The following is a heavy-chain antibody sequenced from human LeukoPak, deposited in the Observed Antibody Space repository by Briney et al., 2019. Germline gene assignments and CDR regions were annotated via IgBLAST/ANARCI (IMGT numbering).Heavy chain of an antibody. CDR2: IYYSGST. Sequence: SETLSLTCTVSGGSISSYYWGWIRQPPGKGLEWIGSIYYSGSTYYNPSLKSRVTISVDTSKNQFSLKLSSVTAADTAVYYCARGVPIAAVGDYYYYYYMDVWGKGTTVTVSS. CDR3: ARGVPIAAVGDYYYYYYMDV. V-gene: IGHV4-39*07. J-gene: IGHJ6*03. D-gene: IGHD6-13*01. CDR1: GGSISSYY.